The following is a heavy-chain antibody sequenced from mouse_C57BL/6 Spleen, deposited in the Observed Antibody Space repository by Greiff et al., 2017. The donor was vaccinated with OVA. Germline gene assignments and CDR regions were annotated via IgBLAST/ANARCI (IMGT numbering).Heavy chain of an antibody. Sequence: DVMLVESGGGLVQPGGSMKLSCVASGFTFSNYWMNWVRQSPEKGLEWVAQIRLKSDNYATHYAESVKGRFTISRDDSKSSVYLQMNNLRAEDTGIYYCTGRITTKNWYFDVWGTGTTVTVSS. CDR2: IRLKSDNYAT. CDR1: GFTFSNYW. J-gene: IGHJ1*03. V-gene: IGHV6-3*01. D-gene: IGHD2-4*01. CDR3: TGRITTKNWYFDV.